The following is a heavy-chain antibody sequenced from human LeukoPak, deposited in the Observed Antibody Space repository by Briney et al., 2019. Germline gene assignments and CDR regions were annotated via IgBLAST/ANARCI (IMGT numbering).Heavy chain of an antibody. CDR3: AKDPERDYYYYYMDV. J-gene: IGHJ6*03. V-gene: IGHV1-69*05. Sequence: GSSVKVSCKASGGTFSSYAISWVRQAPGQGLEWMGGIIPIFGTANYAQKFQGRVTITTDESTSTAYMELSSLRAEDTAVYYCAKDPERDYYYYYMDVWGKGTTVTVSS. CDR1: GGTFSSYA. CDR2: IIPIFGTA.